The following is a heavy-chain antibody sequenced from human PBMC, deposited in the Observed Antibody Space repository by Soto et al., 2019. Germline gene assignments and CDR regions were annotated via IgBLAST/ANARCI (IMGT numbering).Heavy chain of an antibody. Sequence: QITLKESGPTLVKPTKTLTLTCTFSGFPLSTSGVGVGWIRQPPGKALEWLALIYWDDDKRYSPSLKSRLTITKDTPKNQVVLRMTNMDPVDTATYYCAHSPPASVTTSAQYFQHWGQGTLVTVSS. CDR2: IYWDDDK. CDR1: GFPLSTSGVG. D-gene: IGHD4-17*01. CDR3: AHSPPASVTTSAQYFQH. J-gene: IGHJ1*01. V-gene: IGHV2-5*02.